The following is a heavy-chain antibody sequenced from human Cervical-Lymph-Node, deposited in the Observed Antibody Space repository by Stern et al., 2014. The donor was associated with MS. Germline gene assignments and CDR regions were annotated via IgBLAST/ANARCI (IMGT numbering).Heavy chain of an antibody. Sequence: QLQLQESGPGLVKPSGTLSLTCAVSGGSVSSTNWWSWVRQSPGKGLEWIGNLYHRWPSNYRPSPRMRVSIPLANSKTHPSLHLTSVTAADTAVYYCARERQQYCNSEGCSYWYFDLWGRGTLVTVSS. CDR1: GGSVSSTNW. V-gene: IGHV4-4*02. CDR3: ARERQQYCNSEGCSYWYFDL. CDR2: LYHRWPS. D-gene: IGHD2/OR15-2a*01. J-gene: IGHJ2*01.